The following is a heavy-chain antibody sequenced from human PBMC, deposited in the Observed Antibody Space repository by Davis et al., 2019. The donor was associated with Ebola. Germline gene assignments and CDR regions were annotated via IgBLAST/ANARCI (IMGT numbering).Heavy chain of an antibody. Sequence: AASVKVSCKTSGYTFTGHYIQWVRQAPGQGLEWMGRINPNSGVTKYAQKFQGRVIMTRDTSTNTAYMELSSLRSEDTAVYYCARGLLGGLVAAAGYYYFDYWGQGTLVTVSS. D-gene: IGHD6-13*01. CDR1: GYTFTGHY. CDR3: ARGLLGGLVAAAGYYYFDY. J-gene: IGHJ4*02. V-gene: IGHV1-2*06. CDR2: INPNSGVT.